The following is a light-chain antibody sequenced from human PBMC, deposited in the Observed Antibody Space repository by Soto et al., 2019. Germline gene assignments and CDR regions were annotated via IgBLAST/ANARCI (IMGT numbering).Light chain of an antibody. CDR3: TSCITANSRCV. CDR1: ISDIGRYNY. J-gene: IGLJ1*01. Sequence: SALTRPSSVSGSPGQSITISCTGTISDIGRYNYVSWFQQHPGKVPKLVIFEVNYRPSGVSDRFSGSKSGNTASLTITGLQAEDVADYYCTSCITANSRCVFGSGTTVTV. CDR2: EVN. V-gene: IGLV2-14*01.